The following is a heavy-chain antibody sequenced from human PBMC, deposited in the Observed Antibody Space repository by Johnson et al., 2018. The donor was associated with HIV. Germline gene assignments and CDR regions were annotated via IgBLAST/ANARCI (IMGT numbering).Heavy chain of an antibody. CDR3: ARNSGNGLVLRGDAFDI. Sequence: QMQLVVSGGGVVQPGKSLRLSCAASGFTFSSSAMHWVRQAPGQGLQWVALISYDGSIKYFADSVKGRFTISRDNSKNTLHLQMNSLRPEDTAVYYCARNSGNGLVLRGDAFDIWGQGTMVTVSS. J-gene: IGHJ3*02. D-gene: IGHD2-8*01. CDR2: ISYDGSIK. CDR1: GFTFSSSA. V-gene: IGHV3-30-3*01.